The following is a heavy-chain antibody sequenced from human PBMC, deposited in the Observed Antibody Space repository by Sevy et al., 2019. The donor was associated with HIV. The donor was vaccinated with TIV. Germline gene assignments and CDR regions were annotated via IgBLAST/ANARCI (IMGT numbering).Heavy chain of an antibody. V-gene: IGHV3-48*02. CDR2: ISSSSRTL. Sequence: GGSLRLSCVVSGLTFSSDSMNWVRQAPGKGLEWLAYISSSSRTLYYADSVEGRFTISRDNDKKSVFLQMNNLRDEDSATYYCARDVDTPFVRSFDSWGQGTLVIVSS. CDR1: GLTFSSDS. D-gene: IGHD5-18*01. CDR3: ARDVDTPFVRSFDS. J-gene: IGHJ4*02.